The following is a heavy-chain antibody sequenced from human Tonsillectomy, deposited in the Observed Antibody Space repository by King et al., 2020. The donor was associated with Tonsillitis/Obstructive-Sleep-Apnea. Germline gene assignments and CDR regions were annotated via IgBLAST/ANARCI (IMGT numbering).Heavy chain of an antibody. CDR3: AGGYNWNKGYPYY. CDR1: GGSISSSSYY. J-gene: IGHJ4*02. Sequence: QLQESGPGLVKPSETLSLTCTVSGGSISSSSYYWGWIRQPPGKGLEWIGSIYYSGSTYYNPSLKSRVTISVDTSKNQFSLKLSSVTAADTAVYYCAGGYNWNKGYPYYWGQGTLVTVSS. V-gene: IGHV4-39*01. D-gene: IGHD1/OR15-1a*01. CDR2: IYYSGST.